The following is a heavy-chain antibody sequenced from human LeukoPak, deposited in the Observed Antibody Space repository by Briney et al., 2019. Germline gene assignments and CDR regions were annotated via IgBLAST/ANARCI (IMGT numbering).Heavy chain of an antibody. CDR2: IYYSGNT. D-gene: IGHD1-26*01. Sequence: SETLSLTCTVSGGSISSYYWSWIRQPPGKGLEWIGYIYYSGNTNYNPSLKSRVTISVDMSKNQFSLKLSSVTAADTAVYYCARLGRGSFLFYFDYWGQGTLVTVSS. J-gene: IGHJ4*02. V-gene: IGHV4-59*08. CDR1: GGSISSYY. CDR3: ARLGRGSFLFYFDY.